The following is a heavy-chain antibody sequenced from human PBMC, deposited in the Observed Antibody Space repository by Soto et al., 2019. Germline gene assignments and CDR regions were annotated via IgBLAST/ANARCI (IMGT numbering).Heavy chain of an antibody. J-gene: IGHJ4*02. D-gene: IGHD6-6*01. CDR1: GGTFSSYA. CDR3: ARDRIAARYFDY. CDR2: IIPIFGTA. Sequence: SVKVSCKASGGTFSSYAISWVQQAPGQGLEWMGGIIPIFGTANYAQKFQGRVTITADESTSTAYMELSSLRSEDTAVYYCARDRIAARYFDYWGQGTLVTVSS. V-gene: IGHV1-69*13.